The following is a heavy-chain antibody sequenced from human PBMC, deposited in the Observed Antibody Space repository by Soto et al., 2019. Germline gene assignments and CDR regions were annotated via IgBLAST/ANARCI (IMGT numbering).Heavy chain of an antibody. CDR1: GLTVSNAY. CDR3: VRPLPSGRNYGLDV. Sequence: GGSLRLSCAASGLTVSNAYMAWVRQAPGMGLEWVSVIYDNGTTYYADSVKGRFTISRDTSTNTLSLQMDSLRAEDTAVYYCVRPLPSGRNYGLDVWGQGTTVTVSS. D-gene: IGHD3-10*01. CDR2: IYDNGTT. J-gene: IGHJ6*02. V-gene: IGHV3-53*01.